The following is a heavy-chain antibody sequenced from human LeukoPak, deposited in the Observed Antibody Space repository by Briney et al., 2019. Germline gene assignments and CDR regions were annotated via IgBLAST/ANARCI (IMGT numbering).Heavy chain of an antibody. D-gene: IGHD4-17*01. Sequence: ASVKVSCKSSGYAFTGYYMHWVRRAPGQGLEWMGWINPTSGGTTYAQKFQGSVTMTRDTSISTAYMELSRLTSDDTAVYYCARADYGHYFDYWGQGTLVTVSS. V-gene: IGHV1-2*02. CDR2: INPTSGGT. CDR3: ARADYGHYFDY. J-gene: IGHJ4*02. CDR1: GYAFTGYY.